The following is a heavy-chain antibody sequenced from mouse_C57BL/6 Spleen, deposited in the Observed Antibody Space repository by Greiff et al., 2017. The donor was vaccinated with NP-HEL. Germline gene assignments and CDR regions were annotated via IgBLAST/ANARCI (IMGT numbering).Heavy chain of an antibody. Sequence: QVQLQQSGAELVMPGASVKLSCKASGYTFTSYWMHWVKQRPGQGLEWIGEIDPSDSYTNYNQKFKGKSTLTVDKSSSTAYMQLSSLTSEDSAVYYCARRGYYDYYAMDYWGQGTSVTVSS. CDR3: ARRGYYDYYAMDY. D-gene: IGHD2-3*01. J-gene: IGHJ4*01. V-gene: IGHV1-69*01. CDR1: GYTFTSYW. CDR2: IDPSDSYT.